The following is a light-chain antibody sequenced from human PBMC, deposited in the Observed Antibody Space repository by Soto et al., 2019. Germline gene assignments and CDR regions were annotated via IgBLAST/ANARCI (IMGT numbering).Light chain of an antibody. CDR1: QSISSW. CDR3: QQYNSYSRT. J-gene: IGKJ1*01. CDR2: KAS. V-gene: IGKV1-5*03. Sequence: IPMTQSPSTLSASVGDRVTTTCRASQSISSWLAWYQQKPGKAPKILIYKASSLESGVPSRFSGSGSGTEFTLTISSLQPDDFATYYCQQYNSYSRTFGQGTKVDIK.